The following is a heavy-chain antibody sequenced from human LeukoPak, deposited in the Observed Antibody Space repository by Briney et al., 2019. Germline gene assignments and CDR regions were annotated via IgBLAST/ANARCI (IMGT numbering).Heavy chain of an antibody. Sequence: PSETLSLTCTVSGGSISSGSYYWSWIRQPAGTGLEWIGRIYTSGSTNYNPSLKSRVTISVDTSKNQFSLKLSSVTAADTAVYYCARVYRQLGAFDYWGQGTLVTVSS. J-gene: IGHJ4*02. CDR3: ARVYRQLGAFDY. CDR2: IYTSGST. D-gene: IGHD6-6*01. CDR1: GGSISSGSYY. V-gene: IGHV4-61*02.